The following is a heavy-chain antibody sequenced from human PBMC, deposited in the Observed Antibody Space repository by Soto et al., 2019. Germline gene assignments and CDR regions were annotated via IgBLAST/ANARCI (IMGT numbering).Heavy chain of an antibody. D-gene: IGHD3-10*01. J-gene: IGHJ6*02. V-gene: IGHV4-31*03. CDR3: ARGLMVRGVIYYYGMDV. Sequence: QVQLQESGPGLVKSSQTLSLTCTVSGGSISSDGNYWSWIRQHPGKGLEWIGYIDYSGSTYYNPSLKSRVTISVDTSKNQFSLKLNSVTAADTAVYYCARGLMVRGVIYYYGMDVWGQGTTVTVSS. CDR1: GGSISSDGNY. CDR2: IDYSGST.